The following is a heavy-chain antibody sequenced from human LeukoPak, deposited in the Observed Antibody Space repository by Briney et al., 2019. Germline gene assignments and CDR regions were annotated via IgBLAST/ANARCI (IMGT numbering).Heavy chain of an antibody. J-gene: IGHJ3*02. V-gene: IGHV3-48*03. CDR1: GFTSNSYD. CDR2: FISGGSTI. CDR3: ARDAPHGPDAFDI. Sequence: GGALRHSCVAPGFTSNSYDINAVCPALGRGLERGSYFISGGSTIHFADSVKGRFTIARDNAKSSLILQMNSLRAEDTAVYYCARDAPHGPDAFDIWGQGTMVTVSS. D-gene: IGHD5-24*01.